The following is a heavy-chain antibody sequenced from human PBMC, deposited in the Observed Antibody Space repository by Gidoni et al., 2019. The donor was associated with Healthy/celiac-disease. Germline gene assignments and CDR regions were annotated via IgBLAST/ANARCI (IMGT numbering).Heavy chain of an antibody. CDR2: INHSGST. CDR1: GSFSGYY. Sequence: GSFSGYYWSWIRQPPGKGLEWIGEINHSGSTNYNPSLKSRVTISVDTSKNQFSLKLSSVTAADTAVYYCARVANRGYSYGRPRTQTYWYFDLWGRGTLVTVSS. CDR3: ARVANRGYSYGRPRTQTYWYFDL. J-gene: IGHJ2*01. D-gene: IGHD5-18*01. V-gene: IGHV4-34*01.